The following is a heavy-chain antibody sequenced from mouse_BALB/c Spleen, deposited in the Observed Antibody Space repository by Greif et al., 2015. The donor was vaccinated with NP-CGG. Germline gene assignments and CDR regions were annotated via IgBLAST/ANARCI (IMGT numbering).Heavy chain of an antibody. J-gene: IGHJ3*01. V-gene: IGHV6-6*02. CDR2: IRLKSNNYAT. CDR1: GFTFINYC. CDR3: TTGFAY. Sequence: EVQVEESGGALVQPGGSMKLSCVASGFTFINYCLNWVRQSPEKGLEWVAAIRLKSNNYATHYAESVKGRFTIARDDSKSRVYLQMNNLRAEDTGIYYCTTGFAYWGQGTLVTVSA.